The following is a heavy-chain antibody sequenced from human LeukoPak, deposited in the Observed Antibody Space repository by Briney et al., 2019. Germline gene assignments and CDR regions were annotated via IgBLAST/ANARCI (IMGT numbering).Heavy chain of an antibody. Sequence: ASVKVSCKASGYTFTSYGISWVRQAPGQGLEWMGWISAYNGNTNYAQKLQGRVTMTTDTSTSTAYMELRSLRSDDTAVYYYARDPSNTPGLVPQGYWGQGTLVTVSS. V-gene: IGHV1-18*01. D-gene: IGHD2-8*02. J-gene: IGHJ4*02. CDR1: GYTFTSYG. CDR3: ARDPSNTPGLVPQGY. CDR2: ISAYNGNT.